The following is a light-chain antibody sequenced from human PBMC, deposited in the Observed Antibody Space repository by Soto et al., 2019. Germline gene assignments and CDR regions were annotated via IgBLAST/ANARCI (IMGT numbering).Light chain of an antibody. CDR3: QQYNNWPPFT. J-gene: IGKJ2*01. Sequence: EIVMTQSPATLSVSPGGRATLSCRASQSVYYNLAWYQHNPGQAPRLLIYAASTRATGVPARFSGSGSGTDFTLTISSLQSEDFAVYYCQQYNNWPPFTFGQGTKLESK. CDR1: QSVYYN. V-gene: IGKV3-15*01. CDR2: AAS.